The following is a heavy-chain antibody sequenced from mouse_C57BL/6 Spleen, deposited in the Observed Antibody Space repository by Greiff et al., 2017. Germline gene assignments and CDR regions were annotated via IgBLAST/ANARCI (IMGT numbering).Heavy chain of an antibody. CDR1: GFSLTSYG. CDR2: IWRGGST. V-gene: IGHV2-5*01. CDR3: AKNYITTVVATDAMDY. D-gene: IGHD1-1*01. J-gene: IGHJ4*01. Sequence: VQLQQSGPGLVQPSQSLSITCTVSGFSLTSYGVHWVRQSPGKGLEWLGVIWRGGSTDYNAAFMSRLSITKDNSKSQVFFKMNSLQADDTATYYCAKNYITTVVATDAMDYWGQGTSVTVSS.